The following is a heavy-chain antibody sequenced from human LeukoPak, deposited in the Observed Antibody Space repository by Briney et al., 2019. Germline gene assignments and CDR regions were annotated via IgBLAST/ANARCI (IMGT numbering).Heavy chain of an antibody. J-gene: IGHJ3*02. Sequence: TGGSLRLSCAASGFTFSNAWMSWVRQAPGKGLEWVGRIKSKTDGGTTDYAAPVKGRFTISRDDSKNTLYLQMNSLKTEDTAVYYCARGGSYLSAFDIWGQGTMVTVSS. CDR2: IKSKTDGGTT. CDR1: GFTFSNAW. CDR3: ARGGSYLSAFDI. V-gene: IGHV3-15*01. D-gene: IGHD1-26*01.